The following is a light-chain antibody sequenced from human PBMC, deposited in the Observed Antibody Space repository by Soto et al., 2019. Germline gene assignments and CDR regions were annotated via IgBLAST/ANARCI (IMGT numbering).Light chain of an antibody. Sequence: DIQMTQSPSSLSASVGDRVTLTCRASQSINSYLNWYQQRPGKAPKLLIYAASSVQSGVPSRFSGSGSGTDFTRTISSLQPEDFATYYCQQSYSTPRTFGQGTKVDI. CDR1: QSINSY. CDR2: AAS. CDR3: QQSYSTPRT. V-gene: IGKV1-39*01. J-gene: IGKJ1*01.